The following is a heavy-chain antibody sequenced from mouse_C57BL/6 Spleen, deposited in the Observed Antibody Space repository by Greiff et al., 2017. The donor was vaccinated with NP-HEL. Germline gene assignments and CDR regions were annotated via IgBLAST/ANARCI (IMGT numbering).Heavy chain of an antibody. Sequence: QVQLQQPGAELVKPGASVKLSCKASGYTFTSYWMQWVKQRPGQGLEWIGEIDPSDSYTNYNQKFKGKATLTVDTSSSTAYMQLSSLTSEDSAVYYCARLGDFDVWGTGTTVTVSS. CDR3: ARLGDFDV. J-gene: IGHJ1*03. CDR2: IDPSDSYT. CDR1: GYTFTSYW. V-gene: IGHV1-50*01.